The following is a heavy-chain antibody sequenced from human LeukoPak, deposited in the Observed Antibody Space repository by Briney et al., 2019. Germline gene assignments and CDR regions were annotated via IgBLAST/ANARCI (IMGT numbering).Heavy chain of an antibody. CDR2: IYYSGST. J-gene: IGHJ4*02. CDR3: ARQYSSSWIDY. V-gene: IGHV4-59*08. D-gene: IGHD6-13*01. CDR1: GGSISSYY. Sequence: SETLSLTCTVSGGSISSYYWSWIRQPPGKGLEWIGYIYYSGSTNYNPSPKSRVTISVDTSKNQFSLKLSSVTAADTAVYYCARQYSSSWIDYWGQGTLVTVSS.